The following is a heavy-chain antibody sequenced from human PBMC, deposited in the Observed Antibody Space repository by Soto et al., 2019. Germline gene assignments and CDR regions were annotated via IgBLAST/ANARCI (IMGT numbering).Heavy chain of an antibody. CDR3: AKGALGY. V-gene: IGHV3-30*18. CDR1: GFTFSSYG. J-gene: IGHJ4*02. CDR2: ISYDGSNK. Sequence: PGGSLRLSCAASGFTFSSYGMHWVRQAPGKGLEWVAVISYDGSNKYYADSVKGRFTISRDNSKNTLYLQMNSLGAEDTAVYYCAKGALGYWGQGTLVTV.